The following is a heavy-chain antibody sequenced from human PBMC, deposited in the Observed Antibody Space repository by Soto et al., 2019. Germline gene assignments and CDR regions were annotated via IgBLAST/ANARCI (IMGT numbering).Heavy chain of an antibody. CDR1: CGSIISYY. J-gene: IGHJ4*01. CDR3: ARVIHYYDTSGSYAWYFDY. CDR2: IYYSGST. Sequence: LVPLSLTRTVSCGSIISYYWTWIRQPPGKAVEWIGHIYYSGSTSYNPSLKSRVSISVNTSKKEFSLRLSSVNAADTAVYYCARVIHYYDTSGSYAWYFDYWGHGSLVTAPQ. D-gene: IGHD3-22*01. V-gene: IGHV4-59*01.